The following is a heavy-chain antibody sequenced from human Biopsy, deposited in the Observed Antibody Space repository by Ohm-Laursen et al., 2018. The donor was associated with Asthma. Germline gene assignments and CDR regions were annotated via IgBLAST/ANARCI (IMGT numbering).Heavy chain of an antibody. Sequence: SLRLSCAASGFSFSNFAIHWVRQAPGKGLEWVGVISKDASTQDYADSVKGRFIMARDNSKNTLDLQMNNLREEDTAVYYCVRDGTDDAFDIWGQGTVVSVSS. CDR3: VRDGTDDAFDI. J-gene: IGHJ3*02. CDR1: GFSFSNFA. CDR2: ISKDASTQ. D-gene: IGHD1-1*01. V-gene: IGHV3-30*01.